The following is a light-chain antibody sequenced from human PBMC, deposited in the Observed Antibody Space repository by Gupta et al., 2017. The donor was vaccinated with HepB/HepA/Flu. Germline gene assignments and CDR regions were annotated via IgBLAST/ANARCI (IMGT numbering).Light chain of an antibody. CDR1: SSNIGSNT. Sequence: QSVLTQPPSASGTPGQRVTISCSGSSSNIGSNTVNWYQQLPGTAPKLLIHNNNQRPSGVPDRFSGSKSGTSASLAISGLQSEDEADYYCAAWDDSLNGLVFGGGTKLTVL. CDR2: NNN. J-gene: IGLJ2*01. V-gene: IGLV1-44*01. CDR3: AAWDDSLNGLV.